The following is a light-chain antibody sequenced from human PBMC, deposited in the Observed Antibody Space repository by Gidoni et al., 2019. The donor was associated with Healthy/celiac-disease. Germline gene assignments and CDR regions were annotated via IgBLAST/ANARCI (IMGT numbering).Light chain of an antibody. Sequence: EIVMTQSPATLSVSPGESATLPCRASQSVSSNLAWYQQKPGQAPRLLIYGASTRATGIPARFSGSGSGTEFTLTISSLQSEDFAVYYCQQYNNWPREYTFGQGTKLEIK. V-gene: IGKV3-15*01. J-gene: IGKJ2*01. CDR3: QQYNNWPREYT. CDR2: GAS. CDR1: QSVSSN.